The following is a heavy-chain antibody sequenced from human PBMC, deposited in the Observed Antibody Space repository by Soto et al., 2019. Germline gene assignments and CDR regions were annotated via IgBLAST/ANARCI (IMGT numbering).Heavy chain of an antibody. CDR3: AKGCPDSRTSCYGLQFDY. J-gene: IGHJ4*02. CDR1: GFTFSSYA. Sequence: GGSLRLSCAASGFTFSSYAMSWVRQAPGKGLEWVSAISGSGGSTYYADSVKGRFTISRDNSKNTLYLQMNSLRAEDTAVYYCAKGCPDSRTSCYGLQFDYWGQGTLVTVSS. CDR2: ISGSGGST. V-gene: IGHV3-23*01. D-gene: IGHD2-2*01.